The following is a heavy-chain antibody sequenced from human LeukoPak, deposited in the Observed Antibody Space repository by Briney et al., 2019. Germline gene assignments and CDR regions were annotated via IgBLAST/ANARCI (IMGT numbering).Heavy chain of an antibody. CDR2: IYYSGST. D-gene: IGHD1-14*01. CDR3: ARASITAALLFDY. V-gene: IGHV4-59*01. Sequence: SETLSLTCAVYGGSFSGYYWSWIRQPPGKGLEWIGYIYYSGSTNYSPSLKSRVTISMDTSKNQFSLKLTSVTAADTAVYYCARASITAALLFDYWAQGTLVTVSS. CDR1: GGSFSGYY. J-gene: IGHJ4*02.